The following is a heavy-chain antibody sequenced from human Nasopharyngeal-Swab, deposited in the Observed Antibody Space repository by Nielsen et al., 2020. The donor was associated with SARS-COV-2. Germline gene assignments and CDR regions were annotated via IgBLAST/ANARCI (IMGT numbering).Heavy chain of an antibody. CDR3: AKDFYYDNSGPPSVQH. Sequence: LKISCAASGFTFDDYAMHWVRQAPGKGLEWVSGISWNSGSIGYADSVKGRFTISRDNAKNSLYLQMNSLRAEDTALYYCAKDFYYDNSGPPSVQHWGQGTLVTVSS. J-gene: IGHJ1*01. D-gene: IGHD3-22*01. CDR2: ISWNSGSI. CDR1: GFTFDDYA. V-gene: IGHV3-9*01.